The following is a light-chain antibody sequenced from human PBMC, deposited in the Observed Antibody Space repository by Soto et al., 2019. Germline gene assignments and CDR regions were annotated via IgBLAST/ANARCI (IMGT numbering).Light chain of an antibody. V-gene: IGKV1-33*01. Sequence: DIQMTQSPSSLSASVGDRVTITCQASQDISNYLNWYQQKPGKAPKLLIYDASNLETGVPSRFSGSGSGTEFTFTISSLQPEDIATYYCQQYDNLPRTFGLGTKVEIK. CDR2: DAS. CDR1: QDISNY. J-gene: IGKJ1*01. CDR3: QQYDNLPRT.